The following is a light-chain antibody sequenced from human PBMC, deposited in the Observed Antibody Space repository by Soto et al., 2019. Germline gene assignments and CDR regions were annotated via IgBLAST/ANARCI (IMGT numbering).Light chain of an antibody. CDR1: SSDVGGYNY. CDR2: EVS. Sequence: QSALTQPASVSGSPGQSITISCTGTSSDVGGYNYVSWYQQHPGKAPKLMISEVSNRSSGVSNRFSGSKSGNTASLTISGLQAEDEADYYCSSYTSSSTLYVFGTGTKLTVL. V-gene: IGLV2-14*01. CDR3: SSYTSSSTLYV. J-gene: IGLJ1*01.